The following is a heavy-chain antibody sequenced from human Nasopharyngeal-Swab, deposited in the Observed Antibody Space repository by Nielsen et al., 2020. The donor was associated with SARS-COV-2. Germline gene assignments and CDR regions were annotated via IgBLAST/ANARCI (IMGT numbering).Heavy chain of an antibody. CDR2: IYYSGTT. Sequence: WVRQHQGKGLEWIGFIYYSGTTSYNPSLMSRVTITVDTSKNQFSLDLNSVTAADTAVYYCAGGTYYYYGMDVWGQGITVTVSS. D-gene: IGHD3-16*01. CDR3: AGGTYYYYGMDV. J-gene: IGHJ6*02. V-gene: IGHV4-59*01.